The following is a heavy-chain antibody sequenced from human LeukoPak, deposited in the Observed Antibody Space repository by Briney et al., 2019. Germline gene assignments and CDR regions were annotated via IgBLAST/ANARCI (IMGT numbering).Heavy chain of an antibody. CDR1: GFTFSRFW. V-gene: IGHV3-7*01. CDR2: IKKTGSET. J-gene: IGHJ4*02. CDR3: AREDGYCSGGNCYSYFDS. D-gene: IGHD2-15*01. Sequence: GGSLRLSCAASGFTFSRFWMSWVRQAPGKGLEWVAYIKKTGSETYYVDSVKGRFTITRDNTRNSLFLQIYSLRAEDTAVYFCAREDGYCSGGNCYSYFDSWGQGTLVTVSS.